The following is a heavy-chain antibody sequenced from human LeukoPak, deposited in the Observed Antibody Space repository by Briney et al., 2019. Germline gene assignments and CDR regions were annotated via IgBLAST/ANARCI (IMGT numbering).Heavy chain of an antibody. CDR2: LFYSGST. CDR3: ATVAVIRGVTYFDY. CDR1: GGSISSYY. D-gene: IGHD3-10*01. Sequence: PSETLSLTCTVSGGSISSYYWSWIRQPPGKGLKWIAYLFYSGSTDYNPSLESRVTISVDTSKNQFSLKLRSVTAADTAVYYCATVAVIRGVTYFDYWGQGTLVTVSS. J-gene: IGHJ4*02. V-gene: IGHV4-59*01.